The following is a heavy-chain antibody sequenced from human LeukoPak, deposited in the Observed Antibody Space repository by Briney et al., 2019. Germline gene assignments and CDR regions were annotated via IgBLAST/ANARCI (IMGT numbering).Heavy chain of an antibody. CDR2: VYYIANT. CDR3: ARTQSQSGSYRYYFGY. J-gene: IGHJ4*02. V-gene: IGHV4-61*08. CDR1: GASVGSAGYY. Sequence: SETLSLTCTVSGASVGSAGYYWSWIRQPPGGGLEWIGYVYYIANTNYNTSLKSRVTMSVDPSKNQFSLKVKSVTAADTAMYYCARTQSQSGSYRYYFGYWGQGTLVTVSS. D-gene: IGHD1-26*01.